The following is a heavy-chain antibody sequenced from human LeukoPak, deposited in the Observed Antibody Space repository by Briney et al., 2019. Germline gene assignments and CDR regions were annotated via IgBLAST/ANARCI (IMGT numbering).Heavy chain of an antibody. Sequence: SETLSLTCTVSGGSISSSSYYWGWIRQPPGKGLEWIGSIYYSGSTYYNPSLKSRVTISVDTSKNQFSLKLSSVTAADTAVYYCARGTYYYDSTRLRGYYYMDVWGKGTTVTVSS. CDR3: ARGTYYYDSTRLRGYYYMDV. CDR2: IYYSGST. J-gene: IGHJ6*03. CDR1: GGSISSSSYY. V-gene: IGHV4-39*07. D-gene: IGHD3-22*01.